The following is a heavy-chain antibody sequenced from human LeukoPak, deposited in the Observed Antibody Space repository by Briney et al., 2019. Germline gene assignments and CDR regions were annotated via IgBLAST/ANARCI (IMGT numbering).Heavy chain of an antibody. Sequence: GGSLRLSCAASGFTFSSYSMNWVRQAPGKGLEWVGFIRSKAYGGTTEYAASVKGRFTISRDDSKSIAYLQMNSLKTEDTAVYYCTSRGSGLLWFGEPFDYWGQGTLVTVSS. CDR2: IRSKAYGGTT. J-gene: IGHJ4*02. CDR3: TSRGSGLLWFGEPFDY. CDR1: GFTFSSYS. D-gene: IGHD3-10*01. V-gene: IGHV3-49*04.